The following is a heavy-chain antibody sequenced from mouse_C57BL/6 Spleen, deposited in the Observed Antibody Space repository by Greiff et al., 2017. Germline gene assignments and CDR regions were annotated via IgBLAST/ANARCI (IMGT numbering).Heavy chain of an antibody. CDR2: IYPGSGST. V-gene: IGHV1-55*01. CDR3: AKSVYYGNLYYYAMDY. Sequence: QVQLQQPGAELVKPGASVKMSCKASGYTFTSYWITWVKQRPGQGLAWIGDIYPGSGSTNYNEKFKSKATLTVDTSSSTAYMQLSSLTSEDSAVYYGAKSVYYGNLYYYAMDYWGQGTSVTVSS. J-gene: IGHJ4*01. D-gene: IGHD2-1*01. CDR1: GYTFTSYW.